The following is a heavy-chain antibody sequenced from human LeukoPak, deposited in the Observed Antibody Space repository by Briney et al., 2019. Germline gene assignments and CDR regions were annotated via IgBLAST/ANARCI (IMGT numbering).Heavy chain of an antibody. J-gene: IGHJ4*02. CDR3: ARHPFATPFDY. D-gene: IGHD2-15*01. CDR1: GGSFSGYY. CDR2: INHSGST. Sequence: SETLSLTCAVYGGSFSGYYWSWIRQPPGKGLEWIGEINHSGSTNYNPSLKSRVTMSLDTSKSQFSLRLSSVTAADTAVYFCARHPFATPFDYWGPGTPVTVSS. V-gene: IGHV4-34*01.